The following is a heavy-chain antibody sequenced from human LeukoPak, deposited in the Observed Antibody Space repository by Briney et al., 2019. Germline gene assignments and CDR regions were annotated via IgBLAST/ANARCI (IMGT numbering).Heavy chain of an antibody. CDR3: AKVFGDYYDSSGYTPRQYYFDY. J-gene: IGHJ4*02. D-gene: IGHD3-22*01. Sequence: PGGSLRLSCAASGFTFSSYAMSWVRQAPGKGLEWVSAISGSGGNTYYADSVKGRFTISRDNSKNTLYPQMNSLRAEDTAVYYCAKVFGDYYDSSGYTPRQYYFDYWGQGTLVTVSS. V-gene: IGHV3-23*01. CDR1: GFTFSSYA. CDR2: ISGSGGNT.